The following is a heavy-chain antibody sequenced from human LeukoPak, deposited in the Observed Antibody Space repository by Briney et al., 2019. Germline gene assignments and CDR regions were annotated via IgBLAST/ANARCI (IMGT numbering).Heavy chain of an antibody. CDR1: GGSISSYY. J-gene: IGHJ4*02. D-gene: IGHD6-6*01. CDR2: IYYSGST. CDR3: ARYSSSIAARTANFDY. V-gene: IGHV4-59*01. Sequence: SETLSLTCTVSGGSISSYYWSWIRQPPGKGLEWIGYIYYSGSTNYNPSLKSRVTISVDTSKNQFSLKLSSVTAADTAVYYCARYSSSIAARTANFDYWGQGTLVTVSS.